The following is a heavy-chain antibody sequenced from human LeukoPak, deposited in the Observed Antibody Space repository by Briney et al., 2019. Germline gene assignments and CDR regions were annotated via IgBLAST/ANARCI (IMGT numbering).Heavy chain of an antibody. CDR1: GGSFSGYY. D-gene: IGHD3-10*01. V-gene: IGHV4-34*01. CDR2: INHSGST. Sequence: TSETLSLTCAVYGGSFSGYYWSWIRQPPGKGLEWIGEINHSGSTNYNPSLKSRVTISVDTSKNQFSLKLSSVTAADTAVYYCAGGPLSYGYLDYWGQGTLVTVSS. CDR3: AGGPLSYGYLDY. J-gene: IGHJ4*02.